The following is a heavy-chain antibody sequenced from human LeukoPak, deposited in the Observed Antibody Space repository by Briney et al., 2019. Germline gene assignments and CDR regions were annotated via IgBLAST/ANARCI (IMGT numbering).Heavy chain of an antibody. CDR1: GFTFSDYE. D-gene: IGHD3-10*01. Sequence: TGGSLRLSCAVSGFTFSDYEMNWVRQAPGRGLEWVSFISSTSRTIYYADSVQGRFTISRDNARNSLYLQMNSLRAEDTAVYYCARDLGGASYFYDYWGQGALVTVSS. V-gene: IGHV3-48*03. CDR2: ISSTSRTI. J-gene: IGHJ4*02. CDR3: ARDLGGASYFYDY.